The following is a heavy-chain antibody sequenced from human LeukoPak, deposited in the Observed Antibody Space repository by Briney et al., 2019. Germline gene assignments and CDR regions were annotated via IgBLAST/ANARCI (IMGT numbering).Heavy chain of an antibody. CDR2: IRSNGETT. CDR1: GFTFSSIA. J-gene: IGHJ4*02. Sequence: PGGSLRLSCAASGFTFSSIAMTWVRQAPGKGLEWVSTIRSNGETTYNADSVKGRFTISRDNSKKTLYLQLNSLRVEDTAIYYCAKGQELDDGVFDSWGQGTLVSVS. D-gene: IGHD1-1*01. V-gene: IGHV3-23*01. CDR3: AKGQELDDGVFDS.